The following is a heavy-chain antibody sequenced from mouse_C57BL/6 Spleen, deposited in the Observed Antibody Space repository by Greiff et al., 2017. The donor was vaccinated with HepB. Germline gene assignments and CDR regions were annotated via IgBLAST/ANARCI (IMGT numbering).Heavy chain of an antibody. CDR3: ARDLSYCDSSYCHFDG. CDR1: GYTITTYP. V-gene: IGHV1-47*01. Sequence: QVQLQQSGAELVKPGASVKMSCKTSGYTITTYPIEGVKQNHGKSLEWIGNFHPYNDDTKYNEKFKGKATLTVEKSSSTVYLELSRLTSDDSAVYYCARDLSYCDSSYCHFDGCGTGTTFIVSS. CDR2: FHPYNDDT. J-gene: IGHJ1*03. D-gene: IGHD1-1*01.